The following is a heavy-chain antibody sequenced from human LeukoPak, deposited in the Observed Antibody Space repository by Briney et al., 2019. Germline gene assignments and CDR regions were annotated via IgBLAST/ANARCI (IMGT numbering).Heavy chain of an antibody. CDR1: GFSFNSYG. V-gene: IGHV3-30*18. D-gene: IGHD4-17*01. Sequence: GGSLRLSCAASGFSFNSYGMHWVRQAPGKGLEWVGVISDDGRNKKYADSVKGRFTISRDNSKDTLYLQMNSLRDEDTAVYYCAKRPSDYGDYVTYFDYWGQGTLVTVSS. J-gene: IGHJ4*02. CDR2: ISDDGRNK. CDR3: AKRPSDYGDYVTYFDY.